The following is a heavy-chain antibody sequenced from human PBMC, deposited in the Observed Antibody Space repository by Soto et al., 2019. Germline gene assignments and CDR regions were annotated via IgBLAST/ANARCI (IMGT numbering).Heavy chain of an antibody. CDR3: VNRLGSFNF. V-gene: IGHV4-39*02. D-gene: IGHD3-16*01. CDR2: VYYSGIAS. Sequence: PSETLSLTCTVTGGSINSNSNYWGWIRQPPGKGLEWIGSVYYSGIASYYNPSLKSRVTISIDTSKNHFSLRLSYVTAADTAVYYCVNRLGSFNFWGQGIL. J-gene: IGHJ4*02. CDR1: GGSINSNSNY.